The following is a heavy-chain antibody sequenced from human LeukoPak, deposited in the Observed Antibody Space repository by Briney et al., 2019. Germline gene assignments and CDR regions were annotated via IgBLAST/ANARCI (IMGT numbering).Heavy chain of an antibody. Sequence: GGSLRLSCAASGFTFSSYGMHWVRRAPGKGLEWVAFIRYDGSNKYYADSVNGRFTISRDNSKNTLYLQMNSLRAEDTAVYYCAKMGDIVVVPAAILEGDDDYWGQGTLVTVSS. D-gene: IGHD2-2*02. CDR3: AKMGDIVVVPAAILEGDDDY. V-gene: IGHV3-30*02. CDR2: IRYDGSNK. CDR1: GFTFSSYG. J-gene: IGHJ4*02.